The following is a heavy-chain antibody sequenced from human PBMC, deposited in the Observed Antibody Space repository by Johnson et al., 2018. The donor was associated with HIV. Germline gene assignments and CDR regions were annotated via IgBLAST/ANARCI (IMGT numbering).Heavy chain of an antibody. CDR1: GFSVSDSY. D-gene: IGHD2-15*01. J-gene: IGHJ3*02. CDR2: LYSGGST. V-gene: IGHV3-66*01. Sequence: VQLVESGGGLVQPGGSLRLSCGASGFSVSDSYMNWVRQAPGQGLEWVSVLYSGGSTYYADSVKGRFTISRDNSKNTLYLQMNSLRAEDTAVYYCARDHLRRSHAFDIWGQGTMVTVSS. CDR3: ARDHLRRSHAFDI.